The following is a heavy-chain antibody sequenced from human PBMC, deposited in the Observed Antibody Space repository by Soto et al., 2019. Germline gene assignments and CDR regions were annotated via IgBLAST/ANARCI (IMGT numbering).Heavy chain of an antibody. V-gene: IGHV1-3*01. CDR2: INAGNGNT. D-gene: IGHD3-3*01. Sequence: ASVKVSCKASGYTFTSYAMHWVRQAPGQRLEWMGWINAGNGNTKYSQKFQGRVTITRDTSASTAYMELSSLRSEDTAVYYCARARITIFGLGIPGRKDRMDVCGQGTTVTVSS. J-gene: IGHJ6*01. CDR1: GYTFTSYA. CDR3: ARARITIFGLGIPGRKDRMDV.